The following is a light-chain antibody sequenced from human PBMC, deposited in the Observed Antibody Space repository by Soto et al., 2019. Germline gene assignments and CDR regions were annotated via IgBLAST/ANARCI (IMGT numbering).Light chain of an antibody. J-gene: IGLJ2*01. Sequence: QSALTQPASVSGSPGQSITISCTGTSSDVGAFNFVSWYQQHPGKAPKLMIYDVRHRPSGVSDRFSGSKSGNMASLTIYGLQAEEEADYYCTSHTTTSPPVLFGGGTKVTVL. CDR1: SSDVGAFNF. CDR2: DVR. V-gene: IGLV2-14*03. CDR3: TSHTTTSPPVL.